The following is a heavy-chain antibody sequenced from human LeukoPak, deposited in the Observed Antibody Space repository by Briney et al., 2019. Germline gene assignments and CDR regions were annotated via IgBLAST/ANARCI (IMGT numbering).Heavy chain of an antibody. CDR2: IIPIFGTA. J-gene: IGHJ4*02. D-gene: IGHD5-24*01. Sequence: SVKVSCKASGYTFTTYPINWVRQAPGQGLEWMGGIIPIFGTANYAQKFQGRVTITADESTSTAYMELSSLRSEDTAVYYCATGEMATMPFDYWGQGTLVTVSS. V-gene: IGHV1-69*13. CDR1: GYTFTTYP. CDR3: ATGEMATMPFDY.